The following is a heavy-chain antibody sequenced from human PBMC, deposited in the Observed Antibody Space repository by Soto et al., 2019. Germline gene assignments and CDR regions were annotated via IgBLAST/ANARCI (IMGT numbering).Heavy chain of an antibody. D-gene: IGHD1-26*01. CDR3: ARGSAMGVDY. J-gene: IGHJ4*02. CDR2: IYFDVITT. V-gene: IGHV3-74*01. CDR1: GFTFNTHW. Sequence: EVQLVESGGGVVQPGGSLRLSCTASGFTFNTHWMHWVRQAPGKGLVWVSRIYFDVITTNYADSVKGQLTVSRDNAKNTVYLHVNTLRDEDTAVYYCARGSAMGVDYWGQGTLVTVSS.